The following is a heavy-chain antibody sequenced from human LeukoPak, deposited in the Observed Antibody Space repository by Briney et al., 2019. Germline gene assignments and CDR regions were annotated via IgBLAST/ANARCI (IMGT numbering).Heavy chain of an antibody. CDR2: VNPNSGGT. D-gene: IGHD6-19*01. Sequence: ASVKVSCKASGYTFTGYYMHWVRQALGQGLEWMGRVNPNSGGTNYAQKFQGRVTMTRDTSISTAYMELSRLRSDDTAVYYCARISSGWSYDYWGQGTLVTVSS. V-gene: IGHV1-2*06. CDR1: GYTFTGYY. J-gene: IGHJ4*02. CDR3: ARISSGWSYDY.